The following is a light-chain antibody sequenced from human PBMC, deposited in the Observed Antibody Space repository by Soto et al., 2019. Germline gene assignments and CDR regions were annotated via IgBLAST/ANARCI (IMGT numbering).Light chain of an antibody. CDR1: SSDFGGYNY. CDR3: SSFTSSSTLV. Sequence: QSALTQPASVSGSPGQSITISCTGTSSDFGGYNYVSWYQQHAGKAPKLMIYEVSNRPSGVSNRFSGPKSGNTASLTISGLQAEEESHYYCSSFTSSSTLVFGGGTKLTVL. J-gene: IGLJ2*01. V-gene: IGLV2-14*01. CDR2: EVS.